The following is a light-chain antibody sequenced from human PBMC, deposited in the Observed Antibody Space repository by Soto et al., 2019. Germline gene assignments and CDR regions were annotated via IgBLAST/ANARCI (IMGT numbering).Light chain of an antibody. Sequence: QSALTQPPSASGSPGQSVTIPCTGTGIDDYDYNYVSWYQQHPGKVPKLIIYEVSNRPSGVSNRFSGSKSGNTASLTISGLQAEDEADYYCSSYTSSSTPYVFGTGTKVTVL. CDR3: SSYTSSSTPYV. CDR2: EVS. J-gene: IGLJ1*01. CDR1: GIDDYDYNY. V-gene: IGLV2-14*01.